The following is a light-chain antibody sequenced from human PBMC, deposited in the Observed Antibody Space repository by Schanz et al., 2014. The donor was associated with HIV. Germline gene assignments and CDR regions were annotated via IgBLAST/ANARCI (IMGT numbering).Light chain of an antibody. V-gene: IGLV1-51*01. J-gene: IGLJ1*01. CDR3: GTWDSSLSVGV. Sequence: QSVLTQPPSVSGAPGQGVTISCTGSTSNIGANYDVHWYQQLPGTAPKLLIYDNDKRPSGIPDRFSGTKSDTSATLGITGLQTGDEADYYCGTWDSSLSVGVFGTGTKLTVL. CDR2: DND. CDR1: TSNIGANYD.